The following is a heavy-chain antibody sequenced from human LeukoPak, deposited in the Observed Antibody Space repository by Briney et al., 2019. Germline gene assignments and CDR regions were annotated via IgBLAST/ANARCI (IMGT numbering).Heavy chain of an antibody. V-gene: IGHV4-39*01. D-gene: IGHD1-26*01. CDR2: IYYSGNT. Sequence: SETLSLTCTVSGGSISSSSSYWGWIRQPPGKGLEWIGTIYYSGNTNYSPSLESRVTVSVDTSTNQFSLKLSSVTAADTAVYHCARQTSGMAFDIWGQEIMVTVSS. J-gene: IGHJ3*02. CDR3: ARQTSGMAFDI. CDR1: GGSISSSSSY.